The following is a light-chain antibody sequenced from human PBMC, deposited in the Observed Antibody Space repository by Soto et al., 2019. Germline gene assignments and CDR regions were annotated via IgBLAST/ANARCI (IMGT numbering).Light chain of an antibody. Sequence: EIVLTQSPGTLSLSPGERVTLSCRARQSVSSSYLAWYQQKPGQAPRLLIYGASSRATGIPDRFSGSGSGTDFTLTISRLEPEDFAVYYCQQYGSSPRTFGQGTKVEIK. J-gene: IGKJ1*01. CDR3: QQYGSSPRT. V-gene: IGKV3-20*01. CDR2: GAS. CDR1: QSVSSSY.